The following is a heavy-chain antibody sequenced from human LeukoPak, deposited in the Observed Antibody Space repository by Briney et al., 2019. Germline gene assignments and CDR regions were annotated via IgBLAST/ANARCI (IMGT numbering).Heavy chain of an antibody. V-gene: IGHV4-34*01. CDR2: INHSGST. CDR3: ARGVTGDTATPFDY. CDR1: GGSFSGYY. J-gene: IGHJ4*02. Sequence: PSETLSLTCAVYGGSFSGYYWSWIRQPPGKGLVWIGEINHSGSTNYNPSLKSRVTISVDTSKNQFSLKLSSVTAADTAVYYCARGVTGDTATPFDYWGQGTLVTVSS. D-gene: IGHD5-18*01.